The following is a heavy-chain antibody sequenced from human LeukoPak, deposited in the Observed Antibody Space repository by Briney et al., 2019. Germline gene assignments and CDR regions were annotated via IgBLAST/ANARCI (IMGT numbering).Heavy chain of an antibody. CDR1: GFTFSSFT. V-gene: IGHV3-21*01. J-gene: IGHJ3*02. D-gene: IGHD3-9*01. CDR2: IGGRGGST. Sequence: GGSLRLSCAASGFTFSSFTMTWVRQAPGKGLEWVSAIGGRGGSTYYADFLEGRFTIPRDNAKNSLYLQMNSLRAEDTAVYYCARAYYDILTGYPGSAFDIWGQGTMVTVSS. CDR3: ARAYYDILTGYPGSAFDI.